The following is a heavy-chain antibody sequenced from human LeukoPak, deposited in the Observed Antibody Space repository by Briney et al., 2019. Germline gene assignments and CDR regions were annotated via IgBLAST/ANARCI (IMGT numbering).Heavy chain of an antibody. V-gene: IGHV3-21*01. Sequence: GGSLRLSCAASGFTFSSYWMTWVRQAPGKGLEWVSSISSSSSYIYYADSVKGRFTISRDNAKNSLYLQMNSLRAEDTAVYYCARSPEDYDILTGYYYYYYGMDVWGQGTTVTVSS. CDR2: ISSSSSYI. D-gene: IGHD3-9*01. J-gene: IGHJ6*02. CDR3: ARSPEDYDILTGYYYYYYGMDV. CDR1: GFTFSSYW.